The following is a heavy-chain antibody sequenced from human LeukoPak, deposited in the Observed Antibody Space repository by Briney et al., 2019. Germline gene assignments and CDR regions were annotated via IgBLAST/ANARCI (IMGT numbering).Heavy chain of an antibody. CDR2: IYYSGST. Sequence: PSETLSLTCTVSGGSISSSSYYWGWIRQPPGKGLECIGSIYYSGSTYYNPSLKSRVTISVDTSKNQFSLKLSSVTAADTAVYYCARHRGLPGYFDYWGQGTLVTVSS. D-gene: IGHD2-2*01. J-gene: IGHJ4*02. CDR3: ARHRGLPGYFDY. V-gene: IGHV4-39*01. CDR1: GGSISSSSYY.